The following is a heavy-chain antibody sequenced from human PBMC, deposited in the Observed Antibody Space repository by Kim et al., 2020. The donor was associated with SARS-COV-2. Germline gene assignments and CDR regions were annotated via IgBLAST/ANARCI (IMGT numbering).Heavy chain of an antibody. CDR3: ARGQDSSGCSDY. CDR1: GGSFSGYY. Sequence: SETLSLTCAVYGGSFSGYYWSWIRQPPGKGLEWIGEINHSGSTNYNPSLKSRVTISVDTSKNQFSLKLSSVTAADTAVYYCARGQDSSGCSDYWGQGTLVTVSS. V-gene: IGHV4-34*01. J-gene: IGHJ4*02. CDR2: INHSGST. D-gene: IGHD6-19*01.